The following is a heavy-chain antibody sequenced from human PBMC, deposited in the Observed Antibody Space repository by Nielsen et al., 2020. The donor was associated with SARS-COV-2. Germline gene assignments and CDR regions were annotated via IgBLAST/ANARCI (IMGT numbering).Heavy chain of an antibody. CDR3: ARESSGYYFPDY. D-gene: IGHD3-22*01. V-gene: IGHV3-33*01. Sequence: GGSLRLSCAASGFTFRSCGMHWVRQAPGKGLEWVAVIWYDGSYKYYADSVKGRFTISRDNSKNTLYLQMSSLRAEDTAIYYCARESSGYYFPDYWGQGTLVTVSS. CDR1: GFTFRSCG. J-gene: IGHJ4*02. CDR2: IWYDGSYK.